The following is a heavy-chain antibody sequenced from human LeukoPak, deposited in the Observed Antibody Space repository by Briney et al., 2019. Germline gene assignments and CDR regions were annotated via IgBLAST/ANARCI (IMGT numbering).Heavy chain of an antibody. CDR1: GFTFDDYA. Sequence: GGSLRLSCAASGFTFDDYAMHWVRQAPGKGLEWVSGISWNSGSIGYADSVKGRFTISRDNAKNSLYLQMNSLRAEDTALYYCAKDLSPYYFNAFDIWGQGTMVTVSS. D-gene: IGHD3-10*01. J-gene: IGHJ3*02. V-gene: IGHV3-9*01. CDR2: ISWNSGSI. CDR3: AKDLSPYYFNAFDI.